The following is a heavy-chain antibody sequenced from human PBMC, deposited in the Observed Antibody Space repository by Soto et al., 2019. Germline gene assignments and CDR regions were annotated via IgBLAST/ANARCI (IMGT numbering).Heavy chain of an antibody. CDR2: IYYSGST. CDR1: GGSISSGYYY. J-gene: IGHJ4*02. CDR3: ARHTPAISISDH. D-gene: IGHD2-15*01. V-gene: IGHV4-39*01. Sequence: SESLSLTCTVSGGSISSGYYYWGWIRQPPGKGLEWIGSIYYSGSTYYNPSLKSRVTISVDTSKNQFSLKLSSVTAADTAVYYCARHTPAISISDHWGQGTLVTVSS.